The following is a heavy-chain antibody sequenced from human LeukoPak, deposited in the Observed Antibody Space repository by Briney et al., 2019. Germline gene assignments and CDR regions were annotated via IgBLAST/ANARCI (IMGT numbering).Heavy chain of an antibody. J-gene: IGHJ6*03. CDR3: ARRWNYGRNYYIDV. CDR1: GGSFSGYY. D-gene: IGHD1-7*01. CDR2: INDSGTI. V-gene: IGHV4-34*01. Sequence: SETLSLTCAISGGSFSGYYWSWIRQSPGKGLEWIGEINDSGTINYNPSLMSRVTISVDKSKNQFSLKLSSVTAADTAVYYCARRWNYGRNYYIDVWGKGATVSVSS.